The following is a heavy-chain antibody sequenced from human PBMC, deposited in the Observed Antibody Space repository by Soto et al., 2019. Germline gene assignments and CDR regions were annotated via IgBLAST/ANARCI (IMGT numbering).Heavy chain of an antibody. J-gene: IGHJ4*02. D-gene: IGHD5-12*01. CDR1: GGSVTGYH. V-gene: IGHV4-59*02. CDR2: ILYSGST. CDR3: AGYRGGAGGRGY. Sequence: SETLSLTCTVSGGSVTGYHWSWIRQPPGKGLEWIGYILYSGSTKYNPSLQSRVAISIDTSKNQFSLKLSSVTASDTAVYYCAGYRGGAGGRGYWGQGNLVTVSS.